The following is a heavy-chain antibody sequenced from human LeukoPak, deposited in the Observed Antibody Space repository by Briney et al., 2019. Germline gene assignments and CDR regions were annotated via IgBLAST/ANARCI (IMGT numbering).Heavy chain of an antibody. Sequence: ASVKVSCKASGYTFTNYGISWVRQAPGQGLEWTGWISAYSGHTKYVQKLQGRVTMTTDTSTSTASMELRSLRSDDTAVYYCARDLTHRRYYDNSGYQIVPAFWGQGTLVTVSS. CDR2: ISAYSGHT. V-gene: IGHV1-18*01. CDR1: GYTFTNYG. D-gene: IGHD3-22*01. CDR3: ARDLTHRRYYDNSGYQIVPAF. J-gene: IGHJ4*02.